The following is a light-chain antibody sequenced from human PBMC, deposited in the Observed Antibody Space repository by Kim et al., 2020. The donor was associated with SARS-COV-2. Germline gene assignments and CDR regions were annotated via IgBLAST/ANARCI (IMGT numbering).Light chain of an antibody. V-gene: IGLV2-23*01. Sequence: GRSIAISCTGTSSDIGGYNRVSWYQQHPGRAPKLMIYAGTERPSGVSARFSGSKSGYTASLTISGLQAEDEANYFCSSYAGSHTYIFGPGTKVTVL. CDR1: SSDIGGYNR. CDR2: AGT. CDR3: SSYAGSHTYI. J-gene: IGLJ1*01.